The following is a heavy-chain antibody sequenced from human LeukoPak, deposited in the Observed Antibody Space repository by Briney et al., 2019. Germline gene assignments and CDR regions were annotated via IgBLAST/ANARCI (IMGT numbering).Heavy chain of an antibody. CDR1: GFSFSSYG. Sequence: GGSLRLSCAASGFSFSSYGMHWVRQAPGKGLEWVVVIGYDGSNKYYADSVKGRFTISRDNSKNTLYLQMNSLRTEDTAVYFCAKEIYYDSSAFFDYWGQGTLVTVSS. CDR3: AKEIYYDSSAFFDY. V-gene: IGHV3-30*18. J-gene: IGHJ4*02. CDR2: IGYDGSNK. D-gene: IGHD3-22*01.